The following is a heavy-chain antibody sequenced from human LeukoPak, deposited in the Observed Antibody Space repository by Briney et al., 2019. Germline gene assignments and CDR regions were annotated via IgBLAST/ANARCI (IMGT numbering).Heavy chain of an antibody. V-gene: IGHV3-23*01. D-gene: IGHD2-8*01. J-gene: IGHJ4*02. CDR1: GFTFSSYA. Sequence: QPGGSLRLSCEASGFTFSSYAMSWVRQAPGKGLEWVSSISDSGGSTFYADSVKGRFTISRDNSKNTLYLQMNSLRAEDTAIYFCAKRMGDYWGQGTLVTASS. CDR2: ISDSGGST. CDR3: AKRMGDY.